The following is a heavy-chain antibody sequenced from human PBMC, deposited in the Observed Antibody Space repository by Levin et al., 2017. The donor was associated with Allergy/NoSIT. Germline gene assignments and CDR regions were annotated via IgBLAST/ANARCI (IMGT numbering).Heavy chain of an antibody. J-gene: IGHJ6*02. CDR1: GFTFSSYS. CDR2: ISSSSSYI. D-gene: IGHD4-17*01. Sequence: GESLKISCAASGFTFSSYSMNWVRQAPGKGLEWVPSISSSSSYIYYADSVKGRFTISRDNAKNSLYLQMNSLRAEDTAVYYCARDYVAHYGDFLYGMDVWGHGTTVTVSS. V-gene: IGHV3-21*01. CDR3: ARDYVAHYGDFLYGMDV.